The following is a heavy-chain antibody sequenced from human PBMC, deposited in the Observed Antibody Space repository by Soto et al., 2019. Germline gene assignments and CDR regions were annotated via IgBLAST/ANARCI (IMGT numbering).Heavy chain of an antibody. D-gene: IGHD3-3*01. CDR2: IIPILGIA. Sequence: QVQLVQSGAEVKKPGSSVKVSCKASGGTFSSYTISWVRQAPGQGLEWMGRIIPILGIANYAQKFQGRVTITADKSTSTAYKELSRLGTGDTAVYYCAGAGGVGGGWFDYWGQGTLVTVSS. CDR1: GGTFSSYT. V-gene: IGHV1-69*02. J-gene: IGHJ4*02. CDR3: AGAGGVGGGWFDY.